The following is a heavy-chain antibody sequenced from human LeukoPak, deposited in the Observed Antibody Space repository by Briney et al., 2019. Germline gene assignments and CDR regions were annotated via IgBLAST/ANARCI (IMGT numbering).Heavy chain of an antibody. D-gene: IGHD3-10*01. V-gene: IGHV1-46*01. Sequence: GASVKVSCKASGYTFTTDYIHWVRQAPGQWLEWMGITNPSGGSTTYAQKFQGRVIMTGDTSTSTVYMELRSLRSEDTAVYYCARARGSGSYYGHDYYYYYYMDVWGQGTTVTVSS. J-gene: IGHJ6*03. CDR3: ARARGSGSYYGHDYYYYYYMDV. CDR2: TNPSGGST. CDR1: GYTFTTDY.